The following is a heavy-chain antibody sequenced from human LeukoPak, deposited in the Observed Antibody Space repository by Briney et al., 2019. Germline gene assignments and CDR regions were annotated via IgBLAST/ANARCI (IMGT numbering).Heavy chain of an antibody. CDR3: ARGSGSGSYYYYYGMDV. CDR2: ISAYNGNT. J-gene: IGHJ6*02. D-gene: IGHD1-26*01. V-gene: IGHV1-18*01. CDR1: GYTFTSYG. Sequence: GASVKVSCKASGYTFTSYGISWVRQAPGQGLEWMGWISAYNGNTNYAQKLQGRVTMTTDTSTSTAYMELGSLRSDDTAVYYCARGSGSGSYYYYYGMDVWGQGTTVTVSS.